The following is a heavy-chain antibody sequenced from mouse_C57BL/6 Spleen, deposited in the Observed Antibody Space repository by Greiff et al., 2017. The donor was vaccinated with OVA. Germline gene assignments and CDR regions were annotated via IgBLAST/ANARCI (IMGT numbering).Heavy chain of an antibody. CDR1: GFTFSDYG. V-gene: IGHV5-17*01. D-gene: IGHD2-3*01. CDR2: ISSGSSTI. CDR3: AREDGYPLFAY. J-gene: IGHJ3*01. Sequence: EVQGVESGGGLVKPGGSLKLSCAASGFTFSDYGMHWVRQAPEKGVEWVAYISSGSSTIYYAGTVKGRFTISRDNAKNTLFLQMTSLGSEDTAMYYCAREDGYPLFAYWGQGTLVTVSA.